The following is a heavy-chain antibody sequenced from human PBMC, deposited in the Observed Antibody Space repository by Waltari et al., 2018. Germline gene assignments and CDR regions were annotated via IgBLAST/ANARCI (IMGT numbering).Heavy chain of an antibody. D-gene: IGHD6-19*01. V-gene: IGHV4-38-2*01. Sequence: QVQLQESGPGLVKPSETLSLTCAVSGYSISSGYYWCWIRQPPGKGLEWIGSIYHSGSTYYNPSLKSRVTISVDTSKNQFSLKLSSVTAADTAVYYCASASVAGTFDYWGQGTLVTVSS. J-gene: IGHJ4*02. CDR2: IYHSGST. CDR3: ASASVAGTFDY. CDR1: GYSISSGYY.